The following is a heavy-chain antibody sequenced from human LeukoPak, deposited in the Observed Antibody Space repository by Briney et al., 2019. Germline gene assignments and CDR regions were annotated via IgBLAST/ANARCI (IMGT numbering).Heavy chain of an antibody. V-gene: IGHV3-23*01. Sequence: GGSLRLSCAPSGFTFSSYAMSWVRQAPGKGREWVSVISGIDGSTYYADSVKGRFTISRDNSKNSLYLQMNSLRDEDTAVYYCPRDRGYCSSTRCALDYWGQGTLVTVPT. CDR1: GFTFSSYA. CDR3: PRDRGYCSSTRCALDY. D-gene: IGHD2-2*01. CDR2: ISGIDGST. J-gene: IGHJ4*02.